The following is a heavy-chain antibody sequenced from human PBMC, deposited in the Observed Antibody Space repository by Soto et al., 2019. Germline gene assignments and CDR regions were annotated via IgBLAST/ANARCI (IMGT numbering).Heavy chain of an antibody. CDR2: IYSGETT. Sequence: GGSLRLSCVASGFNVNSDYMNWVRPTPGKGLEWVASIYSGETTYYADSVRGRFTISSDKSKNTLYFQLSSLRIEDTAVYYCTRDGRGLGRLSLFEYWGQGVLVTVSS. CDR3: TRDGRGLGRLSLFEY. J-gene: IGHJ4*02. V-gene: IGHV3-53*01. D-gene: IGHD2-21*02. CDR1: GFNVNSDY.